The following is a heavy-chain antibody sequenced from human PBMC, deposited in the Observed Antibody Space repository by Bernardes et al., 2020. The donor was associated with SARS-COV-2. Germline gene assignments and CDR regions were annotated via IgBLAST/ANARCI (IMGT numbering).Heavy chain of an antibody. CDR2: INAGNGNT. D-gene: IGHD3-10*01. CDR1: GYTFTSYA. V-gene: IGHV1-3*01. J-gene: IGHJ6*02. CDR3: ARGYLLWFGELLPYYYYYGMDV. Sequence: ASVKVSCKASGYTFTSYAMHWVRQAPGQRLEWMGWINAGNGNTKYSQKFQGRVTITRDTSASTAYMELSSLRSEDTAVYYCARGYLLWFGELLPYYYYYGMDVWGQGTTVTVSS.